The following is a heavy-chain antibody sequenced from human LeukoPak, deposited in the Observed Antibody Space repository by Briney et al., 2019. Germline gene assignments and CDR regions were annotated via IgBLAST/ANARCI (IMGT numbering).Heavy chain of an antibody. CDR3: ARVGTRDYYYYYYMDV. CDR2: INPNSGGT. V-gene: IGHV1-2*02. J-gene: IGHJ6*03. Sequence: ASVKVSCEASVYTLTGYYMHWVRQAPGQGLEWMGWINPNSGGTNYVQKFQGRVTMTRDTSISKAYIELSRLRSDDTAVYYCARVGTRDYYYYYYMDVWGKGTTVTVSS. CDR1: VYTLTGYY. D-gene: IGHD1-26*01.